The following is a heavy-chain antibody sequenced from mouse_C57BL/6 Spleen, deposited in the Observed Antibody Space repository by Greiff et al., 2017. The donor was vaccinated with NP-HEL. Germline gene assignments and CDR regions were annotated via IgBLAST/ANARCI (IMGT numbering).Heavy chain of an antibody. CDR3: ARDHYHWYFDV. Sequence: EVQLVESEGGLVQPGSSMKLSCTASGFTFSDYYMAWVRQVPEKGLEWVANINYDGSSTYYLDSLKSRFIISRDNAKNILYLQMSSLKSEDTATYYCARDHYHWYFDVWGTGTTVTVSS. D-gene: IGHD1-1*02. CDR1: GFTFSDYY. J-gene: IGHJ1*03. CDR2: INYDGSST. V-gene: IGHV5-16*01.